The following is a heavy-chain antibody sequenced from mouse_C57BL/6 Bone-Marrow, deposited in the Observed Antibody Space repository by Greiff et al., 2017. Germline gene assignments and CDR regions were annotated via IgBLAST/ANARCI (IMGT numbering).Heavy chain of an antibody. CDR3: AREDVYYGSSYDY. V-gene: IGHV5-4*01. D-gene: IGHD1-1*01. CDR2: ISDGGSYT. Sequence: EVKLVESGGGLVKPGGSLKLSCAASGFTFSSYAMSWVRQTPEKRLEWVATISDGGSYTYYPDNVKGRFTISRDNAKNNLYLQMSHLKSEDTAMYYCAREDVYYGSSYDYWGKGTTLTVSS. J-gene: IGHJ2*01. CDR1: GFTFSSYA.